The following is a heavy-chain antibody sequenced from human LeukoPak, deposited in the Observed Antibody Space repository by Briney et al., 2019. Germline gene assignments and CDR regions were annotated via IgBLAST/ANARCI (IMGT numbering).Heavy chain of an antibody. CDR1: SGSFSGYY. CDR2: INHSGST. J-gene: IGHJ4*02. Sequence: PSETLSLTCAVYSGSFSGYYWSWIRQSPGKGLEWIGEINHSGSTNYNPSLKSRITVSVDTSKNQFSLKLRSVTAADTAMYYCARNRADGSGTYYQKNPLNFDSWGQATLVTVSS. D-gene: IGHD3-10*01. V-gene: IGHV4-34*01. CDR3: ARNRADGSGTYYQKNPLNFDS.